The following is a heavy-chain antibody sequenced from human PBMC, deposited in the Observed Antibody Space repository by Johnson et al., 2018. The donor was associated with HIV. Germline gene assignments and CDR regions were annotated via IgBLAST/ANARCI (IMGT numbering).Heavy chain of an antibody. CDR2: IYSGGST. V-gene: IGHV3-NL1*01. CDR3: ARDLRAFDI. CDR1: GFTFSSYA. J-gene: IGHJ3*02. Sequence: QVQLVESGGGVVQPGRSLRLSCAASGFTFSSYAMHWVRQAPGKGLEWVSVIYSGGSTYYADSVKGRFTISRDNSKNTLYLQMNSLRAGDTAVYYCARDLRAFDIWGQGTMVTVSS.